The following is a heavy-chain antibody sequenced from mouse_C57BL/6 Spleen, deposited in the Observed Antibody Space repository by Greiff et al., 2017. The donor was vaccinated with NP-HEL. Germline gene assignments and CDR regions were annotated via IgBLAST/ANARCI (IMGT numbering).Heavy chain of an antibody. Sequence: EVQWVESGGGLVKPGGSLKLSCAASGFTFSSYTMSWVRQTPEKRLEWVATISGGGGNTYYPDSVKGRFTISRDNAKNTLYLQMSSLRSEDTALYYCARHDDGLWFAYWGQGTLVTVSA. CDR3: ARHDDGLWFAY. J-gene: IGHJ3*01. V-gene: IGHV5-9*01. CDR2: ISGGGGNT. D-gene: IGHD2-3*01. CDR1: GFTFSSYT.